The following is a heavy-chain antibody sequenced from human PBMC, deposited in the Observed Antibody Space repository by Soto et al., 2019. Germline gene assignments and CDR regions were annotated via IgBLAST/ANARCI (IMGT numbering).Heavy chain of an antibody. Sequence: GGSLRLSCAVSGFTFNNAWMTLVRQSPGKGLEWVGRIKSNADGGTTDYAAPVKGRFTISIDDSKNTPYLQMKGLKTEDTAVSLCATAPPLTRYNSGWFRWGQGTLFTVSS. J-gene: IGHJ4*02. CDR3: ATAPPLTRYNSGWFR. D-gene: IGHD6-19*01. V-gene: IGHV3-15*01. CDR1: GFTFNNAW. CDR2: IKSNADGGTT.